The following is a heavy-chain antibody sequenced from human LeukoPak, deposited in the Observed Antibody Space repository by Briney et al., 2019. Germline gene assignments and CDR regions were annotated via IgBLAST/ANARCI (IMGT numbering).Heavy chain of an antibody. CDR1: GLTVSTNY. V-gene: IGHV3-53*01. CDR3: ARDLDYFDSSGSHRRRNYFDY. Sequence: SGGSLRLSCAASGLTVSTNYMTWVRQAPGKGLDWVSIIHSDGSTYYADSVKGRFTISRDNYKNTLYLQMNSLRGEDTAMYYCARDLDYFDSSGSHRRRNYFDYWGQGALVTVSS. D-gene: IGHD3-22*01. J-gene: IGHJ4*02. CDR2: IHSDGST.